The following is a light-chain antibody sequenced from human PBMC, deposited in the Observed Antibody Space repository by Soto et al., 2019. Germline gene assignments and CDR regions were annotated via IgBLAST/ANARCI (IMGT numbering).Light chain of an antibody. CDR1: QSVFSS. CDR3: QQYDNRPE. V-gene: IGKV3-15*01. J-gene: IGKJ1*01. Sequence: EIVMTQSRATLSVSPGERATLSCRASQSVFSSLAWYQQKPGQAPRLLIYGAATWATGIPARFSGSGSGTEFTLTISLLQSEHFAVYFCQQYDNRPEFGQGTK. CDR2: GAA.